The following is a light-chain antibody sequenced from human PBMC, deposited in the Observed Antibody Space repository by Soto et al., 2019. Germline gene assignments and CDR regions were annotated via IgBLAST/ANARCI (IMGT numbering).Light chain of an antibody. CDR1: SSDVGGSDF. V-gene: IGLV2-14*03. Sequence: QSALTQPASVSGSPGQSIAISCTGTSSDVGGSDFVSWYQHHPGKAPKIRIHDVNNRPSGVSARFSGSKSGNTASLTISGLHAEDEADYFCSSYTTGNTPYVFGAGTKLTVL. CDR3: SSYTTGNTPYV. J-gene: IGLJ1*01. CDR2: DVN.